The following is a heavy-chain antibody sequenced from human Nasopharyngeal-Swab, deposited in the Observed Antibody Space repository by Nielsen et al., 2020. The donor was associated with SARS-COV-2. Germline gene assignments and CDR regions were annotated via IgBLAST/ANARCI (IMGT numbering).Heavy chain of an antibody. CDR2: IYYSGST. CDR3: ARGAPMVVTSIYDY. Sequence: SETLSLTCTVSGGSISSYYWSWIRQPPGKGLEWIGYIYYSGSTNYNPSLKSRVTISVDTSKNQFSLKLSSVTAADTAVYYCARGAPMVVTSIYDYWGQGTLVTVSS. V-gene: IGHV4-59*01. J-gene: IGHJ4*02. CDR1: GGSISSYY. D-gene: IGHD4-23*01.